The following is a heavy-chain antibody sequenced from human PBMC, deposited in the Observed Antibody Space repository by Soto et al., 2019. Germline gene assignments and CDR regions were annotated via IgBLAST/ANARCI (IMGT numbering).Heavy chain of an antibody. Sequence: GGSLRLSCAASGFTFSSYGMHWVRQAPGKGLEWVAVISYDGSNKYYADSVKGRFTISRDNSKNTLYLQMNSLRAEDTAVYYCANDSLFGVARTSYYGMDVWGQGTTVTVSS. CDR1: GFTFSSYG. CDR2: ISYDGSNK. D-gene: IGHD3-3*01. CDR3: ANDSLFGVARTSYYGMDV. J-gene: IGHJ6*02. V-gene: IGHV3-30*18.